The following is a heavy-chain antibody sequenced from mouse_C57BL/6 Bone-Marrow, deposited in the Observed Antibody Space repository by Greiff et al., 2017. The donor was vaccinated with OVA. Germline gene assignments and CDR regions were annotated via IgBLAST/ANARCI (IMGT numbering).Heavy chain of an antibody. V-gene: IGHV1-7*01. J-gene: IGHJ2*01. CDR3: ARKYGNYKPYFDY. CDR2: INPSSGYT. CDR1: GYTFTSYW. D-gene: IGHD2-10*02. Sequence: QVQLQQSGAELVKPGASVKLSCKASGYTFTSYWMHWVKQRPGQGLEWIGYINPSSGYTKYNQKFKDKATLTADKSSSTAYMQLSSLTYDDSAVYYCARKYGNYKPYFDYWGQGTTLTVSS.